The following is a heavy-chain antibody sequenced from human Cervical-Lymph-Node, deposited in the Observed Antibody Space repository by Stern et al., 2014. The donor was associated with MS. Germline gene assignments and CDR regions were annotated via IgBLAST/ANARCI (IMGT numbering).Heavy chain of an antibody. V-gene: IGHV2-70*04. J-gene: IGHJ6*02. CDR2: IDWVDEK. CDR1: GFSLNTDGMR. CDR3: ARMTYDYYGMDV. Sequence: QVTLRESGPALVKPTQTLTLTCTFSGFSLNTDGMRVSWIRQPPGKALEWLARIDWVDEKFSSTSMKTRLTISKDTSKSQVVLTMTNMDPVDTGTYYCARMTYDYYGMDVLGQGTTVTVS.